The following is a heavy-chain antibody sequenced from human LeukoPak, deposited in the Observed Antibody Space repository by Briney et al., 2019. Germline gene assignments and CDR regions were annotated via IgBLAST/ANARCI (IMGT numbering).Heavy chain of an antibody. CDR2: ISGSGGST. V-gene: IGHV3-23*01. Sequence: PGRSLRLSCAASGFTFSSYAMSWVRQTPVKGLEWVSVISGSGGSTYYADSVKGRFTISRVNSKNTLYLQMNSLRAEDTAVYYCAKENYGDSTGGRFQHWGQGTLVTVSS. D-gene: IGHD4-17*01. CDR1: GFTFSSYA. J-gene: IGHJ1*01. CDR3: AKENYGDSTGGRFQH.